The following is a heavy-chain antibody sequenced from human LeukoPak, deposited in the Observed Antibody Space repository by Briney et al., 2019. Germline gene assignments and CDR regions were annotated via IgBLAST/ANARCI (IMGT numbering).Heavy chain of an antibody. V-gene: IGHV1-2*02. CDR1: GYTFTGYY. D-gene: IGHD1-7*01. J-gene: IGHJ5*02. Sequence: ASVKVSCKASGYTFTGYYMHWVRQAPGQGLEWMGWINPNSGGTNYAQKFQGRVTMTRDTSISTAYMELSRLRSDDTAVYYCARHSGLNQLELRPGWSDPWGQGTLVTVSS. CDR2: INPNSGGT. CDR3: ARHSGLNQLELRPGWSDP.